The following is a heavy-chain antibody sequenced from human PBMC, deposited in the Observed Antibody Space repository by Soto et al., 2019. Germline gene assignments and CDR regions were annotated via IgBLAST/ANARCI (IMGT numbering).Heavy chain of an antibody. CDR1: GGSISSSNW. J-gene: IGHJ4*02. CDR3: ARDLGYSYGSSVFDY. V-gene: IGHV4-4*02. D-gene: IGHD5-18*01. CDR2: IYHSGST. Sequence: SETLSLTCAVSGGSISSSNWWSWVRQPPGKGLEWIGEIYHSGSTNYNPSLKSRVTISVDKSKNQFSLKLSSVTAADTAVYYCARDLGYSYGSSVFDYWGQGTLVTVSS.